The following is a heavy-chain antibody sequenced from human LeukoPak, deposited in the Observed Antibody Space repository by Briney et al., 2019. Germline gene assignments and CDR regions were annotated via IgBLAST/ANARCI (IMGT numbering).Heavy chain of an antibody. V-gene: IGHV4-4*07. CDR1: GGSFSGYY. Sequence: PSETLSLTCAVYGGSFSGYYWSWIRQPAGKGLEWIGRIYTSGSTNYNPSLKSRVTMSVDTSKNQFSLKLSSVTAADTAVYYCARDRHSCDNCVYSPLDYWGQGTLVTVSS. J-gene: IGHJ4*02. D-gene: IGHD3-22*01. CDR2: IYTSGST. CDR3: ARDRHSCDNCVYSPLDY.